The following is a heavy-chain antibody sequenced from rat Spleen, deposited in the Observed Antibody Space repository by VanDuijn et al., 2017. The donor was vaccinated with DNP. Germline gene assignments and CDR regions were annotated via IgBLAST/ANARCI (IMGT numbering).Heavy chain of an antibody. D-gene: IGHD1-4*01. CDR1: GFTFSNYY. V-gene: IGHV5S23*01. Sequence: EVQLVESGGGLVQPGRSLKLSCAASGFTFSNYYMAWVRQAPTKGLEWVASITNSGGSTYYRDSVKGRFTISRDNAKITLYLQMDSLRSEDTATYYCAGRPPPTRGPFDYWGQGVTVTVSS. J-gene: IGHJ2*01. CDR2: ITNSGGST. CDR3: AGRPPPTRGPFDY.